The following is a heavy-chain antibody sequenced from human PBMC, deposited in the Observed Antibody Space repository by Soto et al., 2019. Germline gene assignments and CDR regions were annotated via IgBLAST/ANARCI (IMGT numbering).Heavy chain of an antibody. V-gene: IGHV3-21*01. D-gene: IGHD1-26*01. J-gene: IGHJ4*01. CDR3: AREDGIAGETSAFDY. Sequence: LRLSCATSGFMFSTYFMNWVRQAPGKGLEWVSSINGRSNYKYYANSVRGRFTISRDNAKNSLFLQMSSLTAEDTAVYYCAREDGIAGETSAFDYWGHGTLVTVSS. CDR2: INGRSNYK. CDR1: GFMFSTYF.